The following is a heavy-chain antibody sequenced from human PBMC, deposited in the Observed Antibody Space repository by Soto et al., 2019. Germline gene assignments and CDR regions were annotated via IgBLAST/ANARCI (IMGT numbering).Heavy chain of an antibody. Sequence: EVQLVESGGGLVQPGGSLRLSCAASGFKFSAYWMTWVRQAPGKGLEWVANIKHDGGDSNYVDSVKGRFIISRDNAKNSLSLQMNSLGAEDMAVYYCARGRGTTFGMDVWGRGTTVTVSS. CDR1: GFKFSAYW. D-gene: IGHD1-1*01. CDR3: ARGRGTTFGMDV. J-gene: IGHJ6*02. CDR2: IKHDGGDS. V-gene: IGHV3-7*04.